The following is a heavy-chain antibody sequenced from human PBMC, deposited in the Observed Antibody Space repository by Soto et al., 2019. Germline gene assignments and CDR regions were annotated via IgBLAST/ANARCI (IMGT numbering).Heavy chain of an antibody. Sequence: EVQLLESGGGLVQPGGSLRLSCAASGFTFSSYAMSWVRQAPGKGLEWVSAISGSGGSTYYADSVKGRFTISRDNSKNTLYLQMNSLRAEDTAVYYCAKAAQWLAHPAGHTDDAFDIWGQGTMVTVSS. J-gene: IGHJ3*02. V-gene: IGHV3-23*01. CDR2: ISGSGGST. D-gene: IGHD6-19*01. CDR1: GFTFSSYA. CDR3: AKAAQWLAHPAGHTDDAFDI.